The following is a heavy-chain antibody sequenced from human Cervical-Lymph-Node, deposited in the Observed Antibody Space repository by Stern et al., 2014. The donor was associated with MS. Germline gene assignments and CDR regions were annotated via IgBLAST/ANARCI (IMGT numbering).Heavy chain of an antibody. CDR1: GFTFSSYS. CDR3: ARVPTVAPFYYGMDV. D-gene: IGHD1-26*01. Sequence: EVQLVESGGGLVQPGGSLRLSCAASGFTFSSYSMTWVRQAPGKGLEWVSYISSSSSTIYYADSVKGRFTISRDNAKNSLYLQMNSLRDEDTAVYYCARVPTVAPFYYGMDVWGQGTTVTVSS. V-gene: IGHV3-48*02. CDR2: ISSSSSTI. J-gene: IGHJ6*02.